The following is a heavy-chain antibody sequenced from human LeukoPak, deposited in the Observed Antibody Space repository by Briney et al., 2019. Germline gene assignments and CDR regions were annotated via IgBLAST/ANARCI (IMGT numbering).Heavy chain of an antibody. CDR1: GFTFNTYP. Sequence: GGSLRLSCAASGFTFNTYPLHWVRQAPGKGLVWVSRIKSDGSTTTYADSVKGRFTISRDNAKNTLYLQMNSLRAEDTAVYYCARVGARLGAFDIWGQGAMVTVSS. CDR2: IKSDGSTT. J-gene: IGHJ3*02. V-gene: IGHV3-74*01. CDR3: ARVGARLGAFDI. D-gene: IGHD6-25*01.